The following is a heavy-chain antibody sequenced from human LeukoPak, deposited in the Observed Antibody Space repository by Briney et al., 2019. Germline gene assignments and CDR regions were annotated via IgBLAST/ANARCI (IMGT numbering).Heavy chain of an antibody. D-gene: IGHD1-14*01. CDR3: ARDEITPRGIGLDY. V-gene: IGHV1-46*01. J-gene: IGHJ4*02. CDR2: INPSGDST. CDR1: GDTFIDYY. Sequence: APVKVSCKASGDTFIDYYIHWVRQAPGQGLEWMGIINPSGDSTTYAQKFQGRVTMTRDTSTTTVYMELSSLRSEDTAVHYCARDEITPRGIGLDYWGQGTLVTVSS.